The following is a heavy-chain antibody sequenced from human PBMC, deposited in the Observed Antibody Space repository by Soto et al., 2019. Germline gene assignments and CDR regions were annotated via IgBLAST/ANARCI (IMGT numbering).Heavy chain of an antibody. J-gene: IGHJ4*02. V-gene: IGHV3-23*01. CDR3: AECARSSGWY. CDR2: ISGSGGTT. CDR1: GSTFSSYA. Sequence: GGSLRLSCAASGSTFSSYAMSWVRQAPGKGLEWVSAISGSGGTTYYADSVKGRFTISRDNYKNTLYLQMNSLRAEDMAVYYCAECARSSGWYWGQGTLVTVSS. D-gene: IGHD6-19*01.